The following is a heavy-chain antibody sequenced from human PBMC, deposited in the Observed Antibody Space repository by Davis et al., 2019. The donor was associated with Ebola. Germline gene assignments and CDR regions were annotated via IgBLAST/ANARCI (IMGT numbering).Heavy chain of an antibody. J-gene: IGHJ4*02. D-gene: IGHD3-10*01. V-gene: IGHV1-46*01. CDR3: ARDLRGWGDFDY. CDR2: INPSGGTT. CDR1: GYTLVSYY. Sequence: AASVKVSCKASGYTLVSYYAHWVRQAPGQGLEWMGIINPSGGTTTYAQKFQGRVTMTRDTSTNTLYMELSSLTSGDTAVYYCARDLRGWGDFDYWGQGTLVTVSS.